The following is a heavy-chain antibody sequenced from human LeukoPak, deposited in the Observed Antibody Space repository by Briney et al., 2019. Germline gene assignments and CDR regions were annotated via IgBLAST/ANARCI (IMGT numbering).Heavy chain of an antibody. CDR2: IRYDESKT. J-gene: IGHJ4*02. Sequence: SGGSLRLSCAASGFTFSTYGMHWVRQAPGKGLEWVAFIRYDESKTYYADSVRGRFIISRDNSKNTLYLQMNGLRVADTAIYYCAKGYGGSHFDYWGQGALVAVSS. V-gene: IGHV3-30*02. CDR3: AKGYGGSHFDY. CDR1: GFTFSTYG. D-gene: IGHD4-23*01.